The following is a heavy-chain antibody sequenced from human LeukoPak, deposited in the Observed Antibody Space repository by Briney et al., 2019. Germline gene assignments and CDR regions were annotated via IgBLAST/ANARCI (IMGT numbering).Heavy chain of an antibody. CDR2: INYSGST. D-gene: IGHD1/OR15-1a*01. J-gene: IGHJ1*01. Sequence: PETLSLTCAVYGGSFSGYYWSWIRQPPGKGLEWIGEINYSGSTNYNPSLKSRVTISVDTSKNQFSLKLSSVTAADMAVFYCASNGITIALQHWGQGTLVTVSS. V-gene: IGHV4-34*01. CDR1: GGSFSGYY. CDR3: ASNGITIALQH.